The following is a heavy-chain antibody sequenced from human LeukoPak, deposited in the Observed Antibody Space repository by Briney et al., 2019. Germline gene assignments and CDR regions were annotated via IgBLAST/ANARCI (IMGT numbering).Heavy chain of an antibody. J-gene: IGHJ6*02. Sequence: GGSLRLSCAASGFTFSSYWMHWVRQAPGKGLVWVSRINSDGSSTSYADSVKGRFTISRDNAKNTLYLQMNSLRAEDTAVYYXXXSXXXXXXAMGYYYYYGMDVWGQGTTVTVSS. D-gene: IGHD2-2*01. V-gene: IGHV3-74*01. CDR3: XXSXXXXXXAMGYYYYYGMDV. CDR2: INSDGSST. CDR1: GFTFSSYW.